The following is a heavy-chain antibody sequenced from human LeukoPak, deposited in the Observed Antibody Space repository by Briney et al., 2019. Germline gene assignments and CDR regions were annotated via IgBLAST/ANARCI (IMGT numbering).Heavy chain of an antibody. CDR1: GFTFSSYG. CDR3: ARGDCSGGSCYLSLTTIDY. V-gene: IGHV3-48*01. D-gene: IGHD2-15*01. CDR2: ISSSSTI. J-gene: IGHJ4*02. Sequence: GGSLRLSCAASGFTFSSYGMSWVRQAPGKGLEWVSYISSSSTIYYADSVKGRFTISRDNAKNSLYLQMNSLRAEDTAVYYCARGDCSGGSCYLSLTTIDYWGQGTLVTVSS.